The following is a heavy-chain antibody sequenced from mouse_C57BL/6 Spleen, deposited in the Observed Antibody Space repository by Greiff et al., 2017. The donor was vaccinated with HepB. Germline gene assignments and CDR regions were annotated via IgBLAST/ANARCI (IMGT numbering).Heavy chain of an antibody. CDR3: ARLTLDY. CDR1: GSTFTSSW. D-gene: IGHD4-1*01. V-gene: IGHV1-74*01. J-gene: IGHJ2*01. Sequence: VQLQQPGAELVKPGASVTVSCKASGSTFTSSWMHWVKQRPGQGLEWIGRSHPSDSDTNYNQKFKGKATLTVDKSSSTADMQLSSLTSEDSAVSYCARLTLDYWGQGTTLTVSS. CDR2: SHPSDSDT.